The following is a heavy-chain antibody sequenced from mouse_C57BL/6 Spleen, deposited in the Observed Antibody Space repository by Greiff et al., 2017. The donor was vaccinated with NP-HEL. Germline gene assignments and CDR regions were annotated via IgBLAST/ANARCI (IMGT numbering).Heavy chain of an antibody. CDR1: GFTFSSYG. D-gene: IGHD1-1*01. CDR3: ARQRDYYYGSSPYWYFDV. V-gene: IGHV5-6*01. Sequence: EVQVVESGGDLVKPGGSLKLSCAASGFTFSSYGMSWVRQTPDKRLEWVATISSGGSYTYYPDSVKGRFTISRDNAKNTLYLQMSSLKSEDTAMYYCARQRDYYYGSSPYWYFDVWGTGTTVTVSS. CDR2: ISSGGSYT. J-gene: IGHJ1*03.